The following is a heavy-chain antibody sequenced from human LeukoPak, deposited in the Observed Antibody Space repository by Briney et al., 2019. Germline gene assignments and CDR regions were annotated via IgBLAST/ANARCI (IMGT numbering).Heavy chain of an antibody. CDR2: IRSESNRYAT. Sequence: PGGSLRLSCAASGFTFSGSGMHWVRQASGRGLEWLGRIRSESNRYATAYGTSVTGRFTISRDDSKSMSFLQMNGLKTEDTAVYYCTRHREVLATDPYYYYFDVWGKGTTVTVSS. CDR3: TRHREVLATDPYYYYFDV. V-gene: IGHV3-73*01. J-gene: IGHJ6*03. CDR1: GFTFSGSG. D-gene: IGHD5-12*01.